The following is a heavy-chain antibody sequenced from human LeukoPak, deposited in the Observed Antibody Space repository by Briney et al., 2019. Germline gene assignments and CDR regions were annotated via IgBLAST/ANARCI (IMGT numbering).Heavy chain of an antibody. CDR3: ARGLGRGTADY. Sequence: GGSLRLSCAASGFPFSSYSMTWVRQAPGKGLEWVANIDQPGSQHYSVESVRGRFTISRDNAKNSLFLQLNSLRVEDTAVYYCARGLGRGTADYWGQGTLVTVSS. J-gene: IGHJ4*02. V-gene: IGHV3-7*01. CDR1: GFPFSSYS. D-gene: IGHD3-10*01. CDR2: IDQPGSQH.